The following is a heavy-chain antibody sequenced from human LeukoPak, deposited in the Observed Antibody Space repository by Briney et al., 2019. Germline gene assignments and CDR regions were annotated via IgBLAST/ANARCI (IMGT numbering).Heavy chain of an antibody. CDR1: GGSISSYY. V-gene: IGHV4-59*01. CDR2: IYYSGST. D-gene: IGHD5-18*01. Sequence: ASETLSLTCTVSGGSISSYYWSWIRQPPGKGLEWIGYIYYSGSTNYNPSLKRRVTISVDASKNQFSLKLSSVTAADRAVYYCARGAVDTAMVHDYWGQGTLVTVSS. J-gene: IGHJ4*02. CDR3: ARGAVDTAMVHDY.